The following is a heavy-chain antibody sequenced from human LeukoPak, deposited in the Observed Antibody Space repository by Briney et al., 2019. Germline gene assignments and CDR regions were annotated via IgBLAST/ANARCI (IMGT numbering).Heavy chain of an antibody. CDR3: ARASYYYDSSGYLFDY. J-gene: IGHJ4*02. Sequence: SVKVSCKASGGTFSSYAISWLRQAPGQGLEWMGRIIPILGIANYAQKFQGRVTITADKSTSTAYMELSSLRSEDTAVYYCARASYYYDSSGYLFDYWGQGTLVTVSS. V-gene: IGHV1-69*04. D-gene: IGHD3-22*01. CDR1: GGTFSSYA. CDR2: IIPILGIA.